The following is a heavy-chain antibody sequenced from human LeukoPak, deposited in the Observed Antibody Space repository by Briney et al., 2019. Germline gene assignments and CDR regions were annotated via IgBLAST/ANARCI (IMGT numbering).Heavy chain of an antibody. D-gene: IGHD6-6*01. V-gene: IGHV1-2*02. J-gene: IGHJ6*03. CDR3: AKEIAARGGDYYYYMDV. CDR1: GYTFTGYY. Sequence: ASVKVSCKASGYTFTGYYMHWVRQAPGQGLEWMGWINPNSGGTNYAQKFQGRVTMTRDTSISTAYMELSRLRSDDTAVYYCAKEIAARGGDYYYYMDVWGKGTTVTVSS. CDR2: INPNSGGT.